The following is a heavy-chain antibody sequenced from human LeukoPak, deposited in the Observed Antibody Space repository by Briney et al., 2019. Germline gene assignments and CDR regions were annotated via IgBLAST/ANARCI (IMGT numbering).Heavy chain of an antibody. CDR2: FDPEDGEK. Sequence: ASVKVSCKVSGYTLTELSMNWVRQAPGKGLEWMGNFDPEDGEKTYAQKFQGRVTITTDESTSTAYMELSSLRSEDTAVYYCARDRSKGVVESPLHYYMDVWGKGTTVTVSS. D-gene: IGHD2-15*01. CDR1: GYTLTELS. J-gene: IGHJ6*03. V-gene: IGHV1-24*01. CDR3: ARDRSKGVVESPLHYYMDV.